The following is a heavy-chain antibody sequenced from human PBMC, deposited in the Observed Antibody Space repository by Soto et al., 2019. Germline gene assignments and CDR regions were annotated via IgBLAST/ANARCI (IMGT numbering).Heavy chain of an antibody. CDR2: IWYDGSNK. J-gene: IGHJ2*01. CDR3: ARVPGYSSGWYWYFDL. D-gene: IGHD6-19*01. V-gene: IGHV3-33*01. Sequence: QVQLVESGGGVVQPGRSLSLSCAASGFTFSSYGMHWVRQAPGKGLEWVAVIWYDGSNKYYADSVKGRFTISRDNSKNTVHLQMNSLRAEDTAVYYCARVPGYSSGWYWYFDLWGRGTLVTVSS. CDR1: GFTFSSYG.